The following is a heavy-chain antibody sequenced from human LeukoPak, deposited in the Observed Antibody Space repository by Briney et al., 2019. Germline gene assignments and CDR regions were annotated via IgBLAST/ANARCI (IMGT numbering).Heavy chain of an antibody. CDR1: WYSFNSYW. D-gene: IGHD3-22*01. Sequence: GESLKISFKSSWYSFNSYWIGWGRQMPGKGLEWMGIIYPGDSDTRYSPSFQGQVTISADQSISTAYLQWSSPKASDTAMYYWASHRKVIGLDSWGQGTLVTVSS. V-gene: IGHV5-51*01. CDR2: IYPGDSDT. J-gene: IGHJ4*02. CDR3: ASHRKVIGLDS.